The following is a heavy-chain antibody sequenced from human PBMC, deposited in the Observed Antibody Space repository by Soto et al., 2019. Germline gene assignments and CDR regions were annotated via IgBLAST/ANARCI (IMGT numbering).Heavy chain of an antibody. CDR2: IYYSGST. J-gene: IGHJ4*02. D-gene: IGHD1-26*01. CDR1: GATIISWY. CDR3: ARRYGSAIDY. Sequence: QVQLQESGPGRLKPSETLSLTCTVSGATIISWYWSWIRQPPGKGLEWIGYIYYSGSTNCNPSLKSRVTISVDTSKNQFSLKLSSVTAADTAVYYCARRYGSAIDYWGQGTLVTVSS. V-gene: IGHV4-59*08.